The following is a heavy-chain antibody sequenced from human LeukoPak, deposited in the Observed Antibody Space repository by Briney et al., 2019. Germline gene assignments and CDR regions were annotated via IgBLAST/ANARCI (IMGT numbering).Heavy chain of an antibody. CDR2: ISSSSSTI. V-gene: IGHV3-48*01. CDR1: GFTFSSYE. J-gene: IGHJ3*02. Sequence: GGSLRLSCAASGFTFSSYEMNWVRQAPGKGLEWVSYISSSSSTIYYADSVKGRFTISRDNAKNSLYLQMNSLRAEDTAVYYCARISAEAFDIWGQGTMVTVSS. D-gene: IGHD6-19*01. CDR3: ARISAEAFDI.